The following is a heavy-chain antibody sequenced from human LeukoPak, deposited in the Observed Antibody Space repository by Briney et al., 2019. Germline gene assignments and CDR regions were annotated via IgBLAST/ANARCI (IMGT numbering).Heavy chain of an antibody. J-gene: IGHJ5*02. CDR3: ARHIYGDYGWFDP. V-gene: IGHV4-59*01. D-gene: IGHD4-17*01. CDR1: GGSISSYY. CDR2: IYYSGST. Sequence: SETLSLTCTVSGGSISSYYWSWIRQPPGKGLEWIEYIYYSGSTNYNPSLKSRVTISVDTSKNQFSLKLSSVTAADTAVYYCARHIYGDYGWFDPWGQGTLVTVSS.